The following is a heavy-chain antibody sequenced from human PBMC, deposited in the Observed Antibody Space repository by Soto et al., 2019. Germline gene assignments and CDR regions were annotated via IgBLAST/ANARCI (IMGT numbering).Heavy chain of an antibody. CDR3: ASVVSGSIPYYYGMDV. CDR2: ISYDGSNK. CDR1: GFTFSSYA. J-gene: IGHJ6*02. V-gene: IGHV3-30-3*01. D-gene: IGHD3-10*01. Sequence: PGRSLRLSCAASGFTFSSYAMHWVRQAPGKGLEWVAVISYDGSNKYYADSVKGRFTISRDKSKNTVYLQMSSLRAEDTDVYYCASVVSGSIPYYYGMDVWGQGTTVTVSS.